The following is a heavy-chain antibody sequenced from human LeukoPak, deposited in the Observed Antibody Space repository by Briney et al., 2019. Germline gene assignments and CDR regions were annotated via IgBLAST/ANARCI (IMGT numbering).Heavy chain of an antibody. Sequence: GASVKVSCKASGYTFTTYAMNWVRQAPGQGLERMGWISAYKGNSNYAQKLQGRVTMTTDTSTSTAYMELSSLRSEDTAVYYCARDLYSYYDSSGPFDYWGQGTLVTVSS. D-gene: IGHD3-22*01. V-gene: IGHV1-18*01. CDR1: GYTFTTYA. J-gene: IGHJ4*02. CDR2: ISAYKGNS. CDR3: ARDLYSYYDSSGPFDY.